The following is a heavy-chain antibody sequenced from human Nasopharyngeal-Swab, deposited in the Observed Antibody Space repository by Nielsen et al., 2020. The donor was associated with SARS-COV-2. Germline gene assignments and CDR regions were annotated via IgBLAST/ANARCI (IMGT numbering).Heavy chain of an antibody. V-gene: IGHV3-7*01. CDR2: IKQDGSEK. D-gene: IGHD4-17*01. CDR3: ARDGNLRTVRYFDL. J-gene: IGHJ2*01. Sequence: GESLKISCVASGFTFSSYWMSWVRQAPGKGLEWVANIKQDGSEKYYVDSVKGRFTISRDNAKNSLYLQMNSLRAEDTAVYYCARDGNLRTVRYFDLWGRGSLVTVSS. CDR1: GFTFSSYW.